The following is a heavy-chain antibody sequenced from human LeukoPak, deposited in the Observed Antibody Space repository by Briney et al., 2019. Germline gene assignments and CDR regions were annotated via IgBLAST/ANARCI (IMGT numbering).Heavy chain of an antibody. D-gene: IGHD3-10*01. CDR2: VGHTGTT. CDR3: ARELISSRAAFDT. Sequence: ESSETLSLTCAVYGGSLNDYLWSWIRQPPGQGLEWIGAVGHTGTTNYNPSLRSRVTISVDTSKNQFSLKLTSVTAADTAVYFCARELISSRAAFDTWGQGTVVTVSS. CDR1: GGSLNDYL. V-gene: IGHV4-34*01. J-gene: IGHJ3*02.